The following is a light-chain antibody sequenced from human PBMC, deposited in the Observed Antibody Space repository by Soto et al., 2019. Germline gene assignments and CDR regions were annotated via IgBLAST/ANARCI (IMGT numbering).Light chain of an antibody. V-gene: IGLV2-8*01. CDR1: SSDVGGYNY. CDR3: SSYAGSNSYV. J-gene: IGLJ1*01. CDR2: XXS. Sequence: QSALTQPPSASGSPGQSVTISCTGTSSDVGGYNYVSWYQQHPGKAPKLMIXXXSKRPSXXXXXXXXXXXXXXXXXXXXGXLAEDEADYYCSSYAGSNSYVFGTGTKLTVL.